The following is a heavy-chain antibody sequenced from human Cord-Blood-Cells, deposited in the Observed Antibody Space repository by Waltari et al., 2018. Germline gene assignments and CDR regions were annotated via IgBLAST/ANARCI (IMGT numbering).Heavy chain of an antibody. CDR3: ARRHPDSYGYYYYYMDV. J-gene: IGHJ6*03. D-gene: IGHD5-18*01. CDR2: INHSAST. CDR1: GGSFSGYY. Sequence: QVQLQQWGAGLLKPSETLSLTCAVYGGSFSGYYWSWIRQPPGKGLEWIGEINHSASTDYNPSLNGRVTISVDTSKNQFSLRLSSVTAADTAVYYCARRHPDSYGYYYYYMDVWGKGTTVTVSS. V-gene: IGHV4-34*01.